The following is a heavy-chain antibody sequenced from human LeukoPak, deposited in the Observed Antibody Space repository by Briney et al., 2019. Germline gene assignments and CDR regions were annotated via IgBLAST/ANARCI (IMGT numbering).Heavy chain of an antibody. V-gene: IGHV3-23*01. D-gene: IGHD4-11*01. CDR2: ISGSGGST. CDR3: AKDRSNYAHSYYYYYMDV. J-gene: IGHJ6*03. Sequence: GGSLRLSCAASGFTFSSYAMSWVRQAPGKGLEWVSAISGSGGSTYYADSVKGRFTISRDNSKNTLYLQMNSLRAEDTAVYYCAKDRSNYAHSYYYYYMDVWGKGTTVTVSS. CDR1: GFTFSSYA.